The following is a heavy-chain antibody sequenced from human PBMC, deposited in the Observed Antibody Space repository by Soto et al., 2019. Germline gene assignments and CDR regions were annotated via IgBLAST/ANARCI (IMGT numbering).Heavy chain of an antibody. CDR2: FDPEDGET. CDR3: ARGIQYRYGMDV. Sequence: ASVKVSCKVSGYTLTELSMHWVRQAPGKGLEWMGGFDPEDGETIYAQKFQGRVTMTEDTSTDTAYMELSSLRSEDTAVYYCARGIQYRYGMDVWGQGTTVTVSS. J-gene: IGHJ6*02. V-gene: IGHV1-24*01. D-gene: IGHD5-18*01. CDR1: GYTLTELS.